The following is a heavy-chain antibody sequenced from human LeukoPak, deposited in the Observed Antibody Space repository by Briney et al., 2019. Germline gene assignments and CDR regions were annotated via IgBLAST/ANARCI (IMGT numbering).Heavy chain of an antibody. Sequence: SETLSLTCAVSGYSISSGYYWGWIRQPPGKGLEWIGSIYHSGSTYYNPSLKSRVTISVDTSKNQFSLKLSSVTAADTAVYYCARVWYDFWSGYFDYWGQGTLVTVSS. D-gene: IGHD3-3*01. CDR3: ARVWYDFWSGYFDY. V-gene: IGHV4-38-2*01. CDR2: IYHSGST. J-gene: IGHJ4*02. CDR1: GYSISSGYY.